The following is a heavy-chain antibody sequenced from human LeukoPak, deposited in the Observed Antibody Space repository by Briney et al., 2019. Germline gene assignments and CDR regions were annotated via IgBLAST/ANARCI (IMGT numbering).Heavy chain of an antibody. CDR2: ITARGSPV. Sequence: GGSLRLSCAASGFTFSDYYMGWIRQAPGKGLEWVSYITARGSPVYYADSLKGRFTMSRDNAKKSLYLQMNSLRAEDTSVYYCARALNDYDSRGYYDCWGQGTLVTVSS. V-gene: IGHV3-11*04. CDR1: GFTFSDYY. D-gene: IGHD3-22*01. CDR3: ARALNDYDSRGYYDC. J-gene: IGHJ4*02.